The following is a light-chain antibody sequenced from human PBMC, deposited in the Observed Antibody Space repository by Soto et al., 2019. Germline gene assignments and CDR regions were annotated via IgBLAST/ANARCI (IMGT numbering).Light chain of an antibody. CDR1: SSNIGAGYD. J-gene: IGLJ2*01. V-gene: IGLV1-40*01. CDR3: QSYDSSLVGV. CDR2: GNS. Sequence: QSVLTQPPSVSGAPGQRVTIYCTGSSSNIGAGYDVYWYQQLPGTAPKLLIYGNSNRPSGVPDRFSGSKSGTSASLAITGLQAEDEADYYCQSYDSSLVGVFGGGTKLTVL.